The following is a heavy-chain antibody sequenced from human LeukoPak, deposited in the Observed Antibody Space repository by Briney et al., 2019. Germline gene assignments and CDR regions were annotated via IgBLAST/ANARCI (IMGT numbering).Heavy chain of an antibody. V-gene: IGHV3-33*01. CDR3: ARVVDTAMPDY. D-gene: IGHD5-18*01. CDR1: GFTFSSCG. J-gene: IGHJ4*02. CDR2: IWYDGSNK. Sequence: GRSLRLSCAASGFTFSSCGMHWVRQAPGKGLEWVAVIWYDGSNKYYADSVKGRFTISRDNSKNTLYLQMNSLRAEDTAVYYCARVVDTAMPDYWGQGTLVTVSS.